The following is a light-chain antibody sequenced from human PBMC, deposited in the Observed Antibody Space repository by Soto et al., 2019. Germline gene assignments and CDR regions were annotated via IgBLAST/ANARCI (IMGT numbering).Light chain of an antibody. CDR3: QQYGSSPKT. J-gene: IGKJ1*01. CDR1: QSVSSSY. CDR2: GAS. V-gene: IGKV3-20*01. Sequence: EIVLTQSPGTLSLSPGERATLSCRASQSVSSSYLAWYQQKPGQAPRLLIYGASSRATGIPDRFSGSGSGKDFILTISRLEPEDFALYYCQQYGSSPKTFGQGTNVDIK.